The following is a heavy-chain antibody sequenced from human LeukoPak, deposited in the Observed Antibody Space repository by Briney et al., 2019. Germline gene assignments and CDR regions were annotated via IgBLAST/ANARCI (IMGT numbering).Heavy chain of an antibody. D-gene: IGHD4-17*01. J-gene: IGHJ1*01. CDR1: GGSISSGDYY. V-gene: IGHV4-30-4*01. Sequence: SQTLSLTCTVSGGSISSGDYYWRWIRQPPGKGLEWIGYIYYSGSTYYNPSLKSRVTISVDTSKNQFSLTLSSVTAAHTAVYYCAGSLYRDYGYFQHWGQGTLVTVSS. CDR3: AGSLYRDYGYFQH. CDR2: IYYSGST.